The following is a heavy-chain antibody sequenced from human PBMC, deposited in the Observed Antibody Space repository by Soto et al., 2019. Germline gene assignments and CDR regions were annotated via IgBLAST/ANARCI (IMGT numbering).Heavy chain of an antibody. V-gene: IGHV3-9*01. D-gene: IGHD2-21*01. CDR1: GFSFEDHA. CDR3: TRDIFRTMTTVDY. Sequence: DVQLVESGGGLVEPGRSLRVSCAASGFSFEDHAMNWVRLVPGKGLEWVSGISANGAFVGYANSVKGRFTISRDNAKNSLFLQMSSLRREDTAVYYCTRDIFRTMTTVDYWGQGTLVTVPS. CDR2: ISANGAFV. J-gene: IGHJ4*02.